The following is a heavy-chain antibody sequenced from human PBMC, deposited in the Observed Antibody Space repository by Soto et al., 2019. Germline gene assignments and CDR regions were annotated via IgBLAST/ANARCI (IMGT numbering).Heavy chain of an antibody. CDR1: GFTFSSCA. CDR3: AKSLNTATYFDY. J-gene: IGHJ4*02. V-gene: IGHV3-23*01. CDR2: ISVTGDT. Sequence: EGQLLEAGGGLVQPGGSLRLSCAASGFTFSSCAMNWVRQAPGKGPEWVSHISVTGDTYYAESVKGRLTISRENSKNTLFLQMNSLRAEDTAVYYCAKSLNTATYFDYWGQGTPVTVSS.